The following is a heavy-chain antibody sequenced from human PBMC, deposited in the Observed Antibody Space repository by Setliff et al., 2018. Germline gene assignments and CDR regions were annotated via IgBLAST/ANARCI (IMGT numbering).Heavy chain of an antibody. D-gene: IGHD6-13*01. CDR1: GYRFSSYW. CDR2: IFPADFDT. Sequence: PGESLKISCKGSGYRFSSYWIGWVRQMPGKGLEWIGIIFPADFDTRYSPSFRGQVTISVDKSISTAYLQWSTLKASGTAMYYCARLGSSSWYNDVFDFWGPGTMVTVSS. CDR3: ARLGSSSWYNDVFDF. V-gene: IGHV5-51*01. J-gene: IGHJ3*01.